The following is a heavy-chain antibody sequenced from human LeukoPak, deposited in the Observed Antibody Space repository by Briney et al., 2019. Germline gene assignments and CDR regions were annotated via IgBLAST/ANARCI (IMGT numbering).Heavy chain of an antibody. CDR2: IWYDGSNK. Sequence: GGSLRLSCAASGFTFSSYGMHWVRQAPGKGLEWVAVIWYDGSNKYYADSVKGRFTISRDNSKNTLYLQMNSLRAEDTAMYYCARDMEATRYYYYYGMDVWGQGTTVTVSS. D-gene: IGHD5-24*01. V-gene: IGHV3-33*01. J-gene: IGHJ6*02. CDR1: GFTFSSYG. CDR3: ARDMEATRYYYYYGMDV.